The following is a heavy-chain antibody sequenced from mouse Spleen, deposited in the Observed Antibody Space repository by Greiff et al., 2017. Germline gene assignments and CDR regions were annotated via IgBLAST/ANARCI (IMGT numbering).Heavy chain of an antibody. V-gene: IGHV1-5*01. CDR1: GYTFTSYW. CDR2: IYPGNSDT. D-gene: IGHD2-14*01. J-gene: IGHJ3*01. CDR3: TTAYYRYDGSWFAY. Sequence: VQLQQSGTVLARPGASVKMSCKTSGYTFTSYWMHWVKQRPGQGLEWIGAIYPGNSDTSYNQKFKGKAKLTAVTSASTAYLQLSSLTSEDTAVYYCTTAYYRYDGSWFAYWGQGTLVTVSA.